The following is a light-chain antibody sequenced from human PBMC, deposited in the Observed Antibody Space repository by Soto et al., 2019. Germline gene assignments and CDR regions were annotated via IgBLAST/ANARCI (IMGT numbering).Light chain of an antibody. CDR2: AAS. J-gene: IGKJ2*01. Sequence: DIQMTQSPSSLSASVGDRVTITCRASQDISNYLAWFQQKPGKAPQSLIYAASSLKSGVPSRFSGSASGTDFTITISSLQPEDFATYYCQEYITPPFTFGQGTKLEIK. V-gene: IGKV1-16*01. CDR3: QEYITPPFT. CDR1: QDISNY.